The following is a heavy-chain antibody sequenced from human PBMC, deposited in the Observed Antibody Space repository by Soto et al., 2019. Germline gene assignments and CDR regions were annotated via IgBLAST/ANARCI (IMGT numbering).Heavy chain of an antibody. J-gene: IGHJ6*02. V-gene: IGHV3-49*03. CDR1: GFTFGDYA. CDR2: IRSKAYGGTT. D-gene: IGHD6-19*01. Sequence: GGSLRLSCTASGFTFGDYAMIWFRQAPGKGLEWVGFIRSKAYGGTTEYAASVKGRFTISRDDSKSIAYLQMNSLKTEDTAVYYCTREGQWLVRYYYYGMDVWGQGTTVTVSS. CDR3: TREGQWLVRYYYYGMDV.